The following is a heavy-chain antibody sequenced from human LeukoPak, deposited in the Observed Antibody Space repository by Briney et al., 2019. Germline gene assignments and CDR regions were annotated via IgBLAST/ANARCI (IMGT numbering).Heavy chain of an antibody. V-gene: IGHV3-33*01. CDR3: ARDGRAGSLFEY. D-gene: IGHD1-1*01. CDR2: IWYDGSNK. Sequence: PGKSLRLSCAASGFNFRNYGMHWVRQAPGKGLEWVAVIWYDGSNKYYVDSVEGRFTISRDNSKNTLYLQMNSLRAEDTAVYYCARDGRAGSLFEYWGQGTLVTVSS. J-gene: IGHJ4*02. CDR1: GFNFRNYG.